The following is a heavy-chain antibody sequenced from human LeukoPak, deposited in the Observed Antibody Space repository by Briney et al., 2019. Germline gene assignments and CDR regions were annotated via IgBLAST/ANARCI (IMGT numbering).Heavy chain of an antibody. CDR1: GFTFSSYE. V-gene: IGHV3-48*03. CDR2: ISSSGSTI. CDR3: ARDMAGYFDY. D-gene: IGHD3-10*01. Sequence: GGSLRLSCAASGFTFSSYEMNWVRQAPGKGLEWVSYISSSGSTIYYADSVKGRFTISRDNAKNSLYLQMNSLRAEDTAAYYCARDMAGYFDYWGQGTLVTVSS. J-gene: IGHJ4*02.